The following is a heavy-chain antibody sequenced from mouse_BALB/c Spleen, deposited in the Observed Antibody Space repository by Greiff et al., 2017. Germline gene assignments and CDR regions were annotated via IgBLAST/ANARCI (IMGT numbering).Heavy chain of an antibody. CDR1: GFNIKDTY. J-gene: IGHJ3*01. V-gene: IGHV14-3*02. CDR3: APWFAY. Sequence: EVQLQESGAELVKPGASVKLSCTASGFNIKDTYMHWVKQRPEQGLEWIGRIDPANGNTKYDPKFQGKATITADTSSNTAYLQLSSLTSEDTAVYYCAPWFAYWGQGTLVTVSA. CDR2: IDPANGNT.